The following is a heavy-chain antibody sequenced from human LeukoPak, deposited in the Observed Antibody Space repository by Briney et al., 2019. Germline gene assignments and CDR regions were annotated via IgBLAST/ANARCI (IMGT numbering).Heavy chain of an antibody. CDR2: IYHSGST. J-gene: IGHJ4*02. D-gene: IGHD3-3*01. CDR3: ARVGDGDFWSGYSDYYFDY. V-gene: IGHV4-38-2*01. Sequence: PSETLSLTCAVYGGSFNDYYWGWIRQPPGKGLEWIGSIYHSGSTYYNPSLKSRVTISVDTSKNQFSLKLSSVTAADTAVYYCARVGDGDFWSGYSDYYFDYWGQGTLVTVSS. CDR1: GGSFNDYY.